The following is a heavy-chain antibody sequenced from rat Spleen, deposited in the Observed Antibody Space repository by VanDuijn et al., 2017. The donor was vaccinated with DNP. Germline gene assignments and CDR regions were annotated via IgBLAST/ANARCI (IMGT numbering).Heavy chain of an antibody. CDR2: IWNTGGT. V-gene: IGHV2-41*01. J-gene: IGHJ1*01. D-gene: IGHD5-1*01. Sequence: QVQLKESGPGLVQPSQTLSLTCTVAGFSLTSYNVHWVRQPPGKGLEWMGVIWNTGGTRYNSALKSRLSISKDTSKSQVFLKMNSLQTEDTATYYCARGPGSGYFDFWGPGTMVTVSS. CDR1: GFSLTSYN. CDR3: ARGPGSGYFDF.